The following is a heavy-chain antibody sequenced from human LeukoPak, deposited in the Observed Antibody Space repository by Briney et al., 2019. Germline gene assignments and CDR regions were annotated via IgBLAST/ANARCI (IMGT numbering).Heavy chain of an antibody. D-gene: IGHD3-10*01. Sequence: PGGSLRLSCAASGFTFSSYAMSWVRQAPGKGLEWVSAISGSGGSTYYADSVKGRFTISRDNSKNTLYLQMNSLRAEDTAVYYCARDTGSYYYGSGPPARWSGFDYWGQGTLVTVSS. J-gene: IGHJ4*02. CDR2: ISGSGGST. CDR1: GFTFSSYA. CDR3: ARDTGSYYYGSGPPARWSGFDY. V-gene: IGHV3-23*01.